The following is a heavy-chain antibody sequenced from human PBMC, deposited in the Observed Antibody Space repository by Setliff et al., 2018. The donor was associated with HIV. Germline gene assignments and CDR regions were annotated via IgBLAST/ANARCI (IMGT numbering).Heavy chain of an antibody. CDR1: GFSVTDTY. D-gene: IGHD3-16*01. J-gene: IGHJ3*02. Sequence: GGSLRLSCEASGFSVTDTYMGWVRQAPGKGLERVTVMYKGGKTYYADSVKGRFTISRDNAKNSLYLQMNSLRAEDTAVYYCARARQRPGSRLKNDAFDIWGQGTMVTVSS. CDR2: MYKGGKT. CDR3: ARARQRPGSRLKNDAFDI. V-gene: IGHV3-53*01.